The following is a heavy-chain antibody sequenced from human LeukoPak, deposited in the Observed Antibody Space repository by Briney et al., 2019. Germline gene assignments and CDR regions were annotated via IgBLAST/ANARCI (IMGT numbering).Heavy chain of an antibody. CDR2: IRYGGST. Sequence: SETLSITCTVSGGSISTYPWGWIRQPPGKGLETIANIRYGGSTDYTPSLRSRVTITADTSRNQFSLRLSSVTAADTGVYYCAKGGVTRDYCFDYWGQGTLVTVSS. V-gene: IGHV4-59*01. D-gene: IGHD3-10*01. CDR3: AKGGVTRDYCFDY. J-gene: IGHJ4*02. CDR1: GGSISTYP.